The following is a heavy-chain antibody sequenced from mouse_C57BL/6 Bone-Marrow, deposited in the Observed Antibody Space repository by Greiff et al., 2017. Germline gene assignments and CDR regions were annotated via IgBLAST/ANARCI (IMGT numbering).Heavy chain of an antibody. Sequence: VQLQQSGAELVRPGASVKLSCKASGYTFTDYYINWVKQRPGQGLEWIARIYPGSGNTYYKEKFKGKATLTAEKSSSTAYMQLSRLTSEDSAVYFWGRGLYGYDGRSPYYFDYWGQGTTLTVSS. V-gene: IGHV1-76*01. J-gene: IGHJ2*01. D-gene: IGHD2-2*01. CDR3: GRGLYGYDGRSPYYFDY. CDR2: IYPGSGNT. CDR1: GYTFTDYY.